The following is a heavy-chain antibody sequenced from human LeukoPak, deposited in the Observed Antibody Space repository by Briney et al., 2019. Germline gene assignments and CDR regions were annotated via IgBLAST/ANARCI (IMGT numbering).Heavy chain of an antibody. V-gene: IGHV3-21*01. D-gene: IGHD1-20*01. J-gene: IGHJ4*02. CDR1: GFTFSSYT. CDR3: ARPLSGTTDFDY. CDR2: ISSSSSYI. Sequence: GGSLRLSCAASGFTFSSYTMNWVRQAPGKGLEWVSLISSSSSYIFYADSVKGRFTISRDNAKKSLYLQMDSLRAEDTAVYYCARPLSGTTDFDYWGQGTLVTVSS.